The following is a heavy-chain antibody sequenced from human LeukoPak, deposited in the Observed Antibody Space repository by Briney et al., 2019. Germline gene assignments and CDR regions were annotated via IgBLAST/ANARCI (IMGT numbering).Heavy chain of an antibody. J-gene: IGHJ4*02. CDR3: ARGPPPMVRGVTNDY. Sequence: SETLSLTCAVYGGSFSGYYWSWIRQPPGKGLEWIGEINRSGSTNYNPSLKSRVTTSVDTSKNQFSLKLSSVTAADTAVYYCARGPPPMVRGVTNDYWGQGTLVTVSS. V-gene: IGHV4-34*01. D-gene: IGHD3-10*01. CDR1: GGSFSGYY. CDR2: INRSGST.